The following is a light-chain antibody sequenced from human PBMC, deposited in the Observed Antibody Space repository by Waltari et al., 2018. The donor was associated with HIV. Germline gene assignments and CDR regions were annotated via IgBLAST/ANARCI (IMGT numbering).Light chain of an antibody. CDR1: QSISSY. CDR3: QQSYSTPYT. CDR2: AAS. V-gene: IGKV1-39*01. Sequence: DIQMTQSPSSLSASVGDRVTITCRASQSISSYLNWYQQKPGKAPKLLIYAASSLQSWVPSRFSGSGSVTDVTLTISSLQPEDFATYYCQQSYSTPYTFGQGTQLEIK. J-gene: IGKJ2*01.